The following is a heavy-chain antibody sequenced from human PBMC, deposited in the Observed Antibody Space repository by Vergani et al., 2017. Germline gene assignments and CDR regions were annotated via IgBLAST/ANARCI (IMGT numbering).Heavy chain of an antibody. CDR2: ISWNSGSI. J-gene: IGHJ4*02. CDR1: GFTFSSYA. CDR3: ARVGYSYGFDYFDY. D-gene: IGHD5-18*01. Sequence: VQLVESGGGVVQPGRSLRLSCAASGFTFSSYAMHWVRQAPGKGLEWVSGISWNSGSIGYADSVKGRFTISRDNAKNSLYLQMNSLRAEDTAVYYCARVGYSYGFDYFDYWGQGTLVTVSS. V-gene: IGHV3-9*01.